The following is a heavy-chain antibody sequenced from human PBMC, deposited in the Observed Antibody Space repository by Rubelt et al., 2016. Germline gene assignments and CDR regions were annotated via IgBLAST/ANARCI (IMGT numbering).Heavy chain of an antibody. Sequence: GGSLRLSCAASGFTFNSHGMHWVRQAPGKGLEWVAFIRYDGSNKYYPNSVKGRFTIARDFPKNTLHLQMSSLRAEDTAVYYCARVRDDYSSPFNYWGQGTLVTVSS. V-gene: IGHV3-30*02. J-gene: IGHJ4*02. D-gene: IGHD3-16*01. CDR1: GFTFNSHG. CDR2: IRYDGSNK. CDR3: ARVRDDYSSPFNY.